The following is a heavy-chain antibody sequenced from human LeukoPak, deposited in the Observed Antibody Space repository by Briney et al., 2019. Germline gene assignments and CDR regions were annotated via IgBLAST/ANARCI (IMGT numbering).Heavy chain of an antibody. D-gene: IGHD3-22*01. CDR3: AKVSLFTYYYDSSGDQPPTYFDY. CDR2: ISAGGGST. J-gene: IGHJ4*02. Sequence: GGSLRLSCAASGFTFSSHGMSWVRQAPGKGLEWVSAISAGGGSTYYADSVRGRFTISRDNSKNTLYLQMNSLRAEDTAVYYCAKVSLFTYYYDSSGDQPPTYFDYWGQGTLVTVSS. V-gene: IGHV3-23*01. CDR1: GFTFSSHG.